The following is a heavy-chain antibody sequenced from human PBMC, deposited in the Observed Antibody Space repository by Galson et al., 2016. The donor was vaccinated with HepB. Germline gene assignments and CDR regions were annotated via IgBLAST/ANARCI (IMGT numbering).Heavy chain of an antibody. D-gene: IGHD3-10*01. Sequence: SETLSLTCTVSGDSISSSAYYWGWIRQPPGKGLEWIGSIYNSGSTYYNPSLKSRVIISMDTSKNQFSLKLSSVTAADTAMYYCARTPMVVDYWGQGTLVTGSS. J-gene: IGHJ4*02. V-gene: IGHV4-39*01. CDR1: GDSISSSAYY. CDR2: IYNSGST. CDR3: ARTPMVVDY.